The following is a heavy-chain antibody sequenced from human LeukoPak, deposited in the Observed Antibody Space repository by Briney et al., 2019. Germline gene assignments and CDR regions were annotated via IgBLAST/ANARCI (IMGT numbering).Heavy chain of an antibody. J-gene: IGHJ4*02. Sequence: GGSLRLSCAASGFTFSSYSMNWVRQAPGKGLEWVSYISSGSSTIYYADSVKGRFTISRDNAKNSLYLQMNSLRAEDTAVYYCARSNSYGYFDYWGQRTLVTVSS. D-gene: IGHD5-18*01. V-gene: IGHV3-48*01. CDR2: ISSGSSTI. CDR3: ARSNSYGYFDY. CDR1: GFTFSSYS.